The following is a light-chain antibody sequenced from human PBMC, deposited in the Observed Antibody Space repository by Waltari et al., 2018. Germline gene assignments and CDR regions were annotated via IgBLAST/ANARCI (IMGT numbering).Light chain of an antibody. CDR1: NSDVDAYNY. Sequence: QSVLTEPPAATGSPGQSVTISCTGTNSDVDAYNYVPWYQQHPGKAPNLLMYEVTKRPSGVPDRFSGSKSGNTASLTVSGLQADDEADYYCSSYAHNHHFVFGTGTTVTVL. CDR3: SSYAHNHHFV. V-gene: IGLV2-8*01. CDR2: EVT. J-gene: IGLJ1*01.